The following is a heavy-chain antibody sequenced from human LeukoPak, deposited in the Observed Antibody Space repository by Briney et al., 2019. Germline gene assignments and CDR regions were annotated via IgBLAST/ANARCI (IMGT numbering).Heavy chain of an antibody. J-gene: IGHJ1*01. CDR1: GGSISSYY. Sequence: PSETLSLTCTVSGGSISSYYWSWIRQPPGKGREWIGYIYYSGSTNYNPSLKSRVTISVDTSKNQFSLKLSSVTAADTAVYYCARRLLGYCSGGSCYSGYFQHWGQGTLVTVSS. D-gene: IGHD2-15*01. CDR3: ARRLLGYCSGGSCYSGYFQH. CDR2: IYYSGST. V-gene: IGHV4-59*12.